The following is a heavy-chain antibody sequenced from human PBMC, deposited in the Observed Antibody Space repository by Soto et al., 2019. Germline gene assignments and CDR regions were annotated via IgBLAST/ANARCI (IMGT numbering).Heavy chain of an antibody. Sequence: GASVKVCCKASGYTFTGYYMHWVRQAPGQGLEWMGWINPNSGGTNYAQKFQGWVTMTRDTSISTAYMELSRLRSDDTAVYYCARDLFGYCSGGSCYSYGMDVWGQGTTVTVSS. CDR1: GYTFTGYY. J-gene: IGHJ6*02. V-gene: IGHV1-2*04. D-gene: IGHD2-15*01. CDR2: INPNSGGT. CDR3: ARDLFGYCSGGSCYSYGMDV.